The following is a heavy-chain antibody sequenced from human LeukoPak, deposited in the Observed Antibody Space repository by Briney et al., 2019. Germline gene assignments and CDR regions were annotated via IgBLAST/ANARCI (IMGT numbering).Heavy chain of an antibody. V-gene: IGHV3-30*03. CDR3: ARDPHCSSTSCYRAFDI. Sequence: GGSLRLSCAASGFTFSDHYMDWVRQAPGKGLEGVAVISYDGSNKYYADSVKGRFTISRDNSKNTLYLQMNSLRAEDTAVYYCARDPHCSSTSCYRAFDIWGQGTMVTVSS. J-gene: IGHJ3*02. CDR2: ISYDGSNK. CDR1: GFTFSDHY. D-gene: IGHD2-2*01.